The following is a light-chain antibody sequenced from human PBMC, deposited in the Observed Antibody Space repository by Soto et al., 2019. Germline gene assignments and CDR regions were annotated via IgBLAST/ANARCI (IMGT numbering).Light chain of an antibody. CDR2: AAS. Sequence: DIQLTQSPSFLSASVGDRVTITCRASQGISSYLAWYQQKPGKEPKLLIYAASTLQSGVPSRFSGSESGTEFTLTISSLQPEDFATYYCQQLNTYPFTFGGGTKVEIK. CDR3: QQLNTYPFT. V-gene: IGKV1-9*01. J-gene: IGKJ4*01. CDR1: QGISSY.